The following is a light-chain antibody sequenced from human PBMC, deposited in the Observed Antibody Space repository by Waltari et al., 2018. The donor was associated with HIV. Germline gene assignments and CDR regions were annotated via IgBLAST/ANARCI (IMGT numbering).Light chain of an antibody. J-gene: IGLJ2*01. CDR1: TSLVGGYNY. V-gene: IGLV2-11*01. CDR3: CAHADNDRWV. Sequence: HSALTQPRSMSASLGQTFTIPCTGCTSLVGGYNYVFWYQQHASKTPKLMIFAVNKRPSAVPEPFSGSKSGNTDSLTISRLQAENEVGDYGCAHADNDRWVFGGRTKLTVL. CDR2: AVN.